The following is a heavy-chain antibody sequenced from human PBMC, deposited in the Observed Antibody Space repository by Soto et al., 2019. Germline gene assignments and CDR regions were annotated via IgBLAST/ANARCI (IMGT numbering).Heavy chain of an antibody. D-gene: IGHD6-13*01. Sequence: PGGSLRLSCAASGFTFSNAWMSWVRQAPGKGLEWVGRIKSKTDGGTTDYAAPVKGRFTISRDDSKNTLYLQMNSLKTEDTAVYYCTTGSSSSSYYYYYMDVWGKGTTVTVSS. CDR1: GFTFSNAW. V-gene: IGHV3-15*01. CDR2: IKSKTDGGTT. CDR3: TTGSSSSSYYYYYMDV. J-gene: IGHJ6*03.